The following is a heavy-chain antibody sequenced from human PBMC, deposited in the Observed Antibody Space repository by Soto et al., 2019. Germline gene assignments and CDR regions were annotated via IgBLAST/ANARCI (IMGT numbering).Heavy chain of an antibody. CDR3: ASGTIVVVPALHY. CDR1: GGSISSGDYY. V-gene: IGHV4-30-4*01. D-gene: IGHD2-2*01. J-gene: IGHJ4*02. CDR2: IYYSGST. Sequence: SETLSLTCTVSGGSISSGDYYWSWIRQPPGKGLEWIGYIYYSGSTYYNPSLKSRVTISVDTSKNQFSLKLSSVTAADTAVYYCASGTIVVVPALHYWGQGTLVTVSS.